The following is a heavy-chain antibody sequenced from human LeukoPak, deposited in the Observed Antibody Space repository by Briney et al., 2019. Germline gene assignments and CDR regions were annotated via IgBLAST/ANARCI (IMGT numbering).Heavy chain of an antibody. CDR2: SYYSGST. CDR3: ARLPAAGTYRPFDY. Sequence: SETLSLTCTVSGGSISSGGYYWSWIRQHPGKGLEWIGYSYYSGSTNYNPSLKSRVTISVDTSKNQFSLKLSSVTAADTAVYYCARLPAAGTYRPFDYWGQGTLVTVSS. D-gene: IGHD6-13*01. V-gene: IGHV4-31*02. J-gene: IGHJ4*02. CDR1: GGSISSGGYY.